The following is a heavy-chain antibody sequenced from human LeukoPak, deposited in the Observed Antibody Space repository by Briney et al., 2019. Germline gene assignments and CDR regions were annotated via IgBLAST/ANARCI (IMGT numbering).Heavy chain of an antibody. J-gene: IGHJ6*02. CDR3: ARDTWYDSSGMDV. CDR1: GFIFSSDW. Sequence: GGSLRLSCAASGFIFSSDWMHWVRQGPAKGLVWVSRINPDGSTTSYADSVKGRFTNSRDNSKNTLYLQMNSLRAEDTAVYYCARDTWYDSSGMDVWGQGTTVTVSS. V-gene: IGHV3-74*01. D-gene: IGHD3-22*01. CDR2: INPDGSTT.